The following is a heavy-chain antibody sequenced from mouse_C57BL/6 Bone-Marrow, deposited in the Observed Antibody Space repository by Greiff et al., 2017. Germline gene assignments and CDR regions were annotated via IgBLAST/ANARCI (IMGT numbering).Heavy chain of an antibody. D-gene: IGHD1-1*01. CDR3: ARGGYGSSDWYFDV. V-gene: IGHV1-80*01. CDR1: GYAFSSYW. Sequence: VQVVEPGAELVKPGASVKISCKASGYAFSSYWMNWVKQRPGKGLEWIGQIYPGDGDTNYNGKFKGKATLTADKSSSTAYMQLSSLTSEDSAVYFCARGGYGSSDWYFDVWGTGTTVTVSS. CDR2: IYPGDGDT. J-gene: IGHJ1*03.